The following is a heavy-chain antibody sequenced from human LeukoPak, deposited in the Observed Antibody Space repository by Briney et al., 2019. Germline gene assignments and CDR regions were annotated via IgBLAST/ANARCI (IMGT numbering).Heavy chain of an antibody. Sequence: GGSLRLSCAASGFTFSTYEMNWVRQAPGKGLEWVSYISTSGSTIYYADSVKGRFTISRDNAKNSLYLQMNSLRAEDTAVYYCARTETYYDILTGYYYYGMDVWGKGTTVTVSS. V-gene: IGHV3-48*03. CDR1: GFTFSTYE. D-gene: IGHD3-9*01. J-gene: IGHJ6*04. CDR2: ISTSGSTI. CDR3: ARTETYYDILTGYYYYGMDV.